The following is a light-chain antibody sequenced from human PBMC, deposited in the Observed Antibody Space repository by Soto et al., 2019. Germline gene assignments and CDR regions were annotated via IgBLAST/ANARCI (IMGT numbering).Light chain of an antibody. Sequence: EIVLTQSPGTLSLSPGERATLSCRASQSVSSSYLAWYQQKPGQAPRLLIDVASSRATGIPDRFSGSGSGRDFTLTISRLEPEDFAVYYCQQYGSSPQTFGQGTKVEI. CDR1: QSVSSSY. CDR2: VAS. V-gene: IGKV3-20*01. J-gene: IGKJ1*01. CDR3: QQYGSSPQT.